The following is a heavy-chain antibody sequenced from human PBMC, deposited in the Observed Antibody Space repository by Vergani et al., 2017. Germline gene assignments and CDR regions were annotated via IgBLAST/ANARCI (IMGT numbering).Heavy chain of an antibody. CDR3: ARXWFGELSAHNWFDP. V-gene: IGHV4-39*01. CDR1: GCSISSSSYY. D-gene: IGHD3-10*01. CDR2: IYYSGST. J-gene: IGHJ5*02. Sequence: QLQLQESGPGLVKPSETLCLTCTVSGCSISSSSYYWGWIRQPPGKGLEWIGSIYYSGSTYYNPSLKSRVTISVDTSKNQFSLKLSCLTAADTAVYYCARXWFGELSAHNWFDPWGQGTLVTVSS.